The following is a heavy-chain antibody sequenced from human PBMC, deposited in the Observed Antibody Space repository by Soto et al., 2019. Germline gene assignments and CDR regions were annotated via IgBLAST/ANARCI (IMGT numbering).Heavy chain of an antibody. Sequence: QVQLVQSGAEVKKPGASVKVSCKASGYTFTGYYMHGVRQAPGQGLEWMGWINPNSAGTNYAQELQGWVTMTRDASISTAYMELSRLRSDDTAVYYCARGGLLWFGEGYNWFDPWGQGTLVTVSS. D-gene: IGHD3-10*01. CDR1: GYTFTGYY. CDR3: ARGGLLWFGEGYNWFDP. J-gene: IGHJ5*02. V-gene: IGHV1-2*04. CDR2: INPNSAGT.